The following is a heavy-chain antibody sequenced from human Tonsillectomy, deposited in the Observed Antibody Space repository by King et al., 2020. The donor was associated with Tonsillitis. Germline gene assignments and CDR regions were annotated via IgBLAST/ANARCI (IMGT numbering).Heavy chain of an antibody. CDR2: FYTSGST. CDR3: ARERDDYVWGSYGMDV. D-gene: IGHD3-16*01. J-gene: IGHJ6*02. Sequence: QLQLQESGPGLVKPSETLSLTCTVSGGSISSYYWSWIRQPAGKGLEWIGRFYTSGSTNYNPSLKGRVTMSVDTSKNQFSLKLSSVTAADTAVYYCARERDDYVWGSYGMDVWGQGTTVTVSS. CDR1: GGSISSYY. V-gene: IGHV4-4*07.